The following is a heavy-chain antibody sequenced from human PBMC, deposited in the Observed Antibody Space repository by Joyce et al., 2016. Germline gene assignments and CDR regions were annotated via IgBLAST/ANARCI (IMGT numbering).Heavy chain of an antibody. CDR3: ARDRTAITGFGYYYYYGMDV. D-gene: IGHD5-18*01. J-gene: IGHJ6*02. CDR2: NNPNTGAT. Sequence: GYSLTGYYMHWVRQAPGQGLEWMGWNNPNTGATNYAQKFQGRVTMTRDTSISTAYMELSSLRSDDTAVYYCARDRTAITGFGYYYYYGMDVWGQGTTVTVSS. V-gene: IGHV1-2*02. CDR1: GYSLTGYY.